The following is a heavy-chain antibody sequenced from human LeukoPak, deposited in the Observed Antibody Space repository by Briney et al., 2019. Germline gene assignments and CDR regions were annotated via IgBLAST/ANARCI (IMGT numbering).Heavy chain of an antibody. D-gene: IGHD3-16*02. CDR2: MNPNSGNT. Sequence: ASVKVSCKXSGYTFTSYDINWVRQATGQGLERMGWMNPNSGNTGYAQRFQGRVTMTRNTSISTAYMELSSLRSEDTAVYYCARGASRSYWFDPWGQGTLVTVSS. CDR3: ARGASRSYWFDP. V-gene: IGHV1-8*01. J-gene: IGHJ5*02. CDR1: GYTFTSYD.